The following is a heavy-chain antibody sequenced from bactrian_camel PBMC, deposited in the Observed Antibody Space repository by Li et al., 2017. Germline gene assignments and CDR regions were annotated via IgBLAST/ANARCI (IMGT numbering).Heavy chain of an antibody. J-gene: IGHJ4*01. CDR2: ISTDGTT. D-gene: IGHD2*01. CDR1: GYTVGSHC. V-gene: IGHV3S55*01. Sequence: VQLVESGGGSVKPGGSLRLSCAGSGYTVGSHCMDWYRQAPGKEREFVSSISTDGTTAYADSVKGRFTISKDKAKDTVYLQMNSLKPEDTAMYSCQTTGTGREYSCRWFLGGQGTQVTVS.